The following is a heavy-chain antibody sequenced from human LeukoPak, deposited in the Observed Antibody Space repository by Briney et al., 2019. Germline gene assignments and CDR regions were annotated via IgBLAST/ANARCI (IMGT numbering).Heavy chain of an antibody. CDR2: ISSSSSSFI. J-gene: IGHJ4*02. CDR1: GFTFSSYS. Sequence: PGGSLRLSCAASGFTFSSYSMNWVRQAPGEGLEWVSSISSSSSSFIYYEDSVKGRLTISRDNAKNSLYLQMNSLRAEDTAVYYCARAGVWGYSSSSGYYFDYWGQGTLVTVSS. D-gene: IGHD6-6*01. V-gene: IGHV3-21*01. CDR3: ARAGVWGYSSSSGYYFDY.